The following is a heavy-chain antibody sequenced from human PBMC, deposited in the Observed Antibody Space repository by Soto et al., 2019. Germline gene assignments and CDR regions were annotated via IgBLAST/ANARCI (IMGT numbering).Heavy chain of an antibody. CDR2: IWYDGSNK. V-gene: IGHV3-33*01. Sequence: GGSLRLSCAASGFTFSSYVMHWVRQAPGKGLEWVAVIWYDGSNKYYADSVKGRFTISRDNSKNTLYLQMNSLRAEDTAVYYCARGDTVEVVITGDAFDIWGQGTMVTVSS. CDR1: GFTFSSYV. CDR3: ARGDTVEVVITGDAFDI. J-gene: IGHJ3*02. D-gene: IGHD3-22*01.